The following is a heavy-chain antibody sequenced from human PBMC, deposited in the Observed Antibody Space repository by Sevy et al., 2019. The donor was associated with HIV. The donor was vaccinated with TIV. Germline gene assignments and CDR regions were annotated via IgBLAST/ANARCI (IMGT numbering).Heavy chain of an antibody. Sequence: ASVKVSCKASGYTFTSYDINWVRQATGQGLEWMGWMNPNSGNTGYAQKFQGRVTMTRNTSISTAYMELISLRSEDTAVYYCARGCSGGSCYSVYYYYYYGMDVWGQGTTVTVSS. CDR2: MNPNSGNT. CDR1: GYTFTSYD. CDR3: ARGCSGGSCYSVYYYYYYGMDV. V-gene: IGHV1-8*01. D-gene: IGHD2-15*01. J-gene: IGHJ6*02.